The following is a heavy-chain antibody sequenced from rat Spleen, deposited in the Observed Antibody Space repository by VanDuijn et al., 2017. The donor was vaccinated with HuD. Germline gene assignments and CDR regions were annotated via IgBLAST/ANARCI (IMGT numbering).Heavy chain of an antibody. V-gene: IGHV5-27*01. CDR2: ITNSGGST. CDR3: TTALLGGVPWFAY. Sequence: EVQLVESGGGLVQPGRSLKLSCAASGFTFSNYGMAWVRQAPTKGLEWVASITNSGGSTYYRDSVKGRFTISRDNAKSTLYLQMDSLRSEDTATYYCTTALLGGVPWFAYWGQGTLVTVSS. D-gene: IGHD5-1*01. CDR1: GFTFSNYG. J-gene: IGHJ3*01.